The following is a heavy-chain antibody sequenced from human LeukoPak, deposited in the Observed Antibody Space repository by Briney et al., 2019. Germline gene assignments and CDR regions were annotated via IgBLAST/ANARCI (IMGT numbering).Heavy chain of an antibody. CDR1: GFTFSDYY. Sequence: GGSLRLSCAASGFTFSDYYMSWIRQAPGKGLEWVSYISSSGSTIYYTDSVKGRFTISRDNAKNSLYLQMNSLRAEDTAVYYCARDTTHYYYGMDVWGQGTTVTVSS. V-gene: IGHV3-11*01. CDR3: ARDTTHYYYGMDV. J-gene: IGHJ6*02. D-gene: IGHD1-14*01. CDR2: ISSSGSTI.